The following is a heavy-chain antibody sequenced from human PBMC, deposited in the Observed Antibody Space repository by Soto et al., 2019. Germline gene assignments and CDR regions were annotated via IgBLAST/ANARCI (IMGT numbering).Heavy chain of an antibody. J-gene: IGHJ5*02. CDR1: GGTFNNHA. V-gene: IGHV1-69*01. D-gene: IGHD2-21*01. Sequence: QVQLVQSGAEVKKPGSSVKVSCKASGGTFNNHAINWVRQAPGQGLEWMGGIIPIFGTTNYAQNFQGRVTMTADASTRTAYMELSSLGAEDTAVYYCVRGKMSEMASIVKWQWFNLWGQGTVVTVSS. CDR3: VRGKMSEMASIVKWQWFNL. CDR2: IIPIFGTT.